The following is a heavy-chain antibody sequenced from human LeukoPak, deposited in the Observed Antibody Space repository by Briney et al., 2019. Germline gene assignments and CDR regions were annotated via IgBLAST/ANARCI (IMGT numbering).Heavy chain of an antibody. CDR2: IYHSGST. CDR1: GGSISSGGYY. Sequence: RTSETLSLTCTVSGGSISSGGYYWSWIRQPPGKGLEWIGYIYHSGSTYYNPSLKSRVTISVDRSKNQFSLKLSSVTAADTAVYYCARNPPSDFGPIYGLDVWGQGTTVTVSS. CDR3: ARNPPSDFGPIYGLDV. J-gene: IGHJ6*02. V-gene: IGHV4-30-2*01. D-gene: IGHD3-10*01.